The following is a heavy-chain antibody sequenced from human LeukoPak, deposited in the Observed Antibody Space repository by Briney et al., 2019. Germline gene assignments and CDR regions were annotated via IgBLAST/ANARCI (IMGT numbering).Heavy chain of an antibody. V-gene: IGHV4-39*01. Sequence: PSETLSLTCTVSGGSISSTSYYWGWIRQPPGKGLEWIGSIYYSGSTHYNPSLKSRVTISVDTSKNQFSLKLSSVTAADTAVYYCARLSRRYNSGTLDYWGQGTVVTVSS. J-gene: IGHJ4*02. CDR1: GGSISSTSYY. CDR3: ARLSRRYNSGTLDY. D-gene: IGHD3-10*01. CDR2: IYYSGST.